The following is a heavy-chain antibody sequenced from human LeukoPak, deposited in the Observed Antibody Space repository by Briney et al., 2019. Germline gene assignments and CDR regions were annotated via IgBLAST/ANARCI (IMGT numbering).Heavy chain of an antibody. CDR2: VSGNGGSS. CDR1: GMPFSNYG. Sequence: PGGSLRLFCAASGMPFSNYGMIWVRQAPGKGLEWVSAVSGNGGSSFYADSVKGRFTISRDNSKNTLFLQVDSLRAEDSAIYYCARRKVGGTGDYWGQGTQVTVSS. V-gene: IGHV3-23*01. J-gene: IGHJ4*02. D-gene: IGHD1-26*01. CDR3: ARRKVGGTGDY.